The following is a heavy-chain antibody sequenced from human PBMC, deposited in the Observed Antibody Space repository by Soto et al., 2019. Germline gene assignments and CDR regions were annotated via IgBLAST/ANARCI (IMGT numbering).Heavy chain of an antibody. CDR3: ARDTLIEAAGPIDY. Sequence: GGSGKVCFKAYGYPFTGYYMHLVRQAPGQGLEWMGWINPNSGGTNYAQKFQGRVTMTRDTSISTAYMELSRLRSDDTAVYYCARDTLIEAAGPIDYWGQGTMVTVSS. CDR1: GYPFTGYY. V-gene: IGHV1-2*02. CDR2: INPNSGGT. D-gene: IGHD6-13*01. J-gene: IGHJ4*02.